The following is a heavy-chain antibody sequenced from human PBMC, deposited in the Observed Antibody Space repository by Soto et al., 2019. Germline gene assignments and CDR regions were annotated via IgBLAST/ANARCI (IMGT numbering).Heavy chain of an antibody. Sequence: QVQLVESGGGVVQPGRSLRLSCAASGFTFSSYAMHWVRQAPGKGLEWVAVISYDGSNKYYADSVKGRFTISRDNSKNTLYLQMNSLRAEDTAVYYCARDGFGSFDYWGQGTLVTVSS. D-gene: IGHD3-10*01. CDR2: ISYDGSNK. CDR3: ARDGFGSFDY. V-gene: IGHV3-30-3*01. CDR1: GFTFSSYA. J-gene: IGHJ4*02.